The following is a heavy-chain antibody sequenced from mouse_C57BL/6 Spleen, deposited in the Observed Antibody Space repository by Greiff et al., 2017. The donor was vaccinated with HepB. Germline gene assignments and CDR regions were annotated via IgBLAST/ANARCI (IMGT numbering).Heavy chain of an antibody. V-gene: IGHV1-7*01. CDR1: GYTFTSYW. Sequence: QVQLKESGAELAKPGASVKLSCKASGYTFTSYWMHWVKQRPGQGLEWIGYINPSSGYTKYNQKFKDKATLTADKSSSTAYMQLSSLTYEDSAVYYCATLYGSSSYAMDYWGQGTSVTVSS. CDR3: ATLYGSSSYAMDY. D-gene: IGHD1-1*01. J-gene: IGHJ4*01. CDR2: INPSSGYT.